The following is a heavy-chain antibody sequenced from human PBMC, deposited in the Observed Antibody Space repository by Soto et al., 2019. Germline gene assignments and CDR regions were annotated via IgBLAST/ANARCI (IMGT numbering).Heavy chain of an antibody. CDR2: IYPGDSDT. J-gene: IGHJ4*02. V-gene: IGHV5-51*01. D-gene: IGHD6-19*01. CDR3: ARLFATSGWYDY. Sequence: PGESLKISCKGSGYSFTSYWIGWVRQMPGKGLERMGIIYPGDSDTRYSPSFQGQVTISADKSITTTYLQWSSLKASDTAIYYCARLFATSGWYDYWGQGTLVTVSS. CDR1: GYSFTSYW.